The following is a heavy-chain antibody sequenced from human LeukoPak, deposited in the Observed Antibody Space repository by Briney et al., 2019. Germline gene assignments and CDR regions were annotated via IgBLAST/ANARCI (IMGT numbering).Heavy chain of an antibody. D-gene: IGHD3-22*01. CDR3: ARDNIPGYYYDSSGYYPLGPNPPSDY. V-gene: IGHV3-48*01. CDR2: ISSSSSTI. Sequence: GGSLRLSCAASGFTVSSYSMNWVRQAPGKGLEWVSYISSSSSTIYYADSVKGRFTISRDNAKNSLYLQMNSLRAEDTAVYYCARDNIPGYYYDSSGYYPLGPNPPSDYWGQGTLVTVSS. CDR1: GFTVSSYS. J-gene: IGHJ4*02.